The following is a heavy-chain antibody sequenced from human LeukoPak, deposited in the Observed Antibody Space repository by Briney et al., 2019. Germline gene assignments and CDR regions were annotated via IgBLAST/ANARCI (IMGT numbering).Heavy chain of an antibody. CDR2: ITASGVST. CDR1: GFTFNNCA. V-gene: IGHV3-23*01. J-gene: IGHJ4*02. CDR3: ARAIRFLEWLLFDY. Sequence: PGGTLRLSCTASGFTFNNCAMAWVRQAPGKGLEWVSSITASGVSTYYADSLKGHFTISRDNSKNTLYLQMNSLRAEDTAVYYCARAIRFLEWLLFDYWGQGTLVTVSS. D-gene: IGHD3-3*01.